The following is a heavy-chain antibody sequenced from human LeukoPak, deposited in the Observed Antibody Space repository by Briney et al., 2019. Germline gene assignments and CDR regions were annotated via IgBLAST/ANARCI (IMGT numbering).Heavy chain of an antibody. J-gene: IGHJ3*02. CDR3: AAPVDCSGGSCYYDAFDI. CDR1: GYTFTGYY. Sequence: ASVKVSCKASGYTFTGYYMHWVRQAPGQGLEWMGWINPNSGGTNYAQKFQGRVTMTRDTSISTAYMELSRLRSDDTAVYYCAAPVDCSGGSCYYDAFDIWGQGTMVTVSS. CDR2: INPNSGGT. V-gene: IGHV1-2*02. D-gene: IGHD2-15*01.